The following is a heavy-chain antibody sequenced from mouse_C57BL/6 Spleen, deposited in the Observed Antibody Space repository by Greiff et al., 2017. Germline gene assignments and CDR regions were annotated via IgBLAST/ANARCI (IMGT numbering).Heavy chain of an antibody. CDR2: INPSTGGT. CDR1: GYSFTGYY. D-gene: IGHD2-12*01. J-gene: IGHJ3*01. V-gene: IGHV1-42*01. Sequence: VQLQQSGPELVKPGASVKISCKASGYSFTGYYMNWVKQSPEKSLEWIGEINPSTGGTTYNQKFKAKATLTVDKSSSTAYMQLKSLTSEDSAVYYYERWGELFAYWGQGTLGTVSA. CDR3: ERWGELFAY.